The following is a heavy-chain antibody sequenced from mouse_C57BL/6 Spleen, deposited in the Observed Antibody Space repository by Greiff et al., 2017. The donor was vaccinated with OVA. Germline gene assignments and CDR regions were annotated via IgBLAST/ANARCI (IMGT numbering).Heavy chain of an antibody. J-gene: IGHJ1*03. CDR3: ARRGVTTVVAEYFDV. Sequence: DVKLVESGGGLVQPGGSLKLSCAASGFTFSDYGMAWVRQAPRKGPEWVAFISNLAYSIYYADTVTGRFTISRETATNTLYLEMSSLRSEDTAVYYCARRGVTTVVAEYFDVWGTGTTVTVSS. D-gene: IGHD1-1*01. CDR2: ISNLAYSI. CDR1: GFTFSDYG. V-gene: IGHV5-15*04.